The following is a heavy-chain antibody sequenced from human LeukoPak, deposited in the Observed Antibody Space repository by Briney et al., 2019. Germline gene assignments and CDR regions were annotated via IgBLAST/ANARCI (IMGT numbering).Heavy chain of an antibody. CDR2: IYSGGRT. Sequence: QSGGSLRLSCAASGFTVSGKYMSWVRQAPGKGLEWVSLIYSGGRTYYADSVKGRFTISRDNSKNTLYLQMNSLRVADTAVYYCASRTVGDYPYFDHWGQGTLVIVSS. J-gene: IGHJ4*02. CDR1: GFTVSGKY. CDR3: ASRTVGDYPYFDH. V-gene: IGHV3-66*01. D-gene: IGHD4-17*01.